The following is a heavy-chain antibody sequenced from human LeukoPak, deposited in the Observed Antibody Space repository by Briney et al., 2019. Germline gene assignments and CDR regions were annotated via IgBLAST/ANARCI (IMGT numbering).Heavy chain of an antibody. J-gene: IGHJ4*02. CDR3: ARVGYDILTGYQYFDY. CDR1: GGSISSSSYY. D-gene: IGHD3-9*01. V-gene: IGHV4-39*01. CDR2: IYYSGST. Sequence: PSETLSLTCNVSGGSISSSSYYWGWIRQPPGKGLEWIGSIYYSGSTYYNPSLKSRVTISVDTSKNQFSLKLSSVTAADTAVYYCARVGYDILTGYQYFDYWGQGTLVTVSS.